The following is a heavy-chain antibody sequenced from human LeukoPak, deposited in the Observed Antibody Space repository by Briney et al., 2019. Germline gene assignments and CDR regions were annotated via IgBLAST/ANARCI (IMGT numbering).Heavy chain of an antibody. Sequence: PSETLSLTCTVSGGSISSGGYYWSWIRQPPGKGLEWIGYIYYSGSTNYNPSLKSRVTISVDTSKNQFSLKLSSVTAADTAVYYCARHPFATPFDYWGPGTVVTVSS. D-gene: IGHD2-15*01. CDR2: IYYSGST. V-gene: IGHV4-61*08. CDR1: GGSISSGGYY. J-gene: IGHJ4*02. CDR3: ARHPFATPFDY.